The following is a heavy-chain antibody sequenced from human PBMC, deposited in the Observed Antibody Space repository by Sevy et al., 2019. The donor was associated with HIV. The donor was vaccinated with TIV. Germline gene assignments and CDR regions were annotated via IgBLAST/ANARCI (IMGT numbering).Heavy chain of an antibody. V-gene: IGHV4-59*01. J-gene: IGHJ6*03. D-gene: IGHD1-7*01. CDR2: IYYSGST. CDR3: ARGTPTSLGYYYYYMDV. CDR1: GGSISSYY. Sequence: ETLSLTCTVSGGSISSYYWSWIRQPPGKGLEWIGYIYYSGSTNYNPSLKSRVTISVDTSKNQFSLRLSSVTAADTAVYYCARGTPTSLGYYYYYMDVWGKGTTVTVSS.